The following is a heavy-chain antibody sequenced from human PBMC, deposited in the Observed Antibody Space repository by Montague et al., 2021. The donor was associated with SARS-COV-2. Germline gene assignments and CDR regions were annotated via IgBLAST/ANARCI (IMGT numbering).Heavy chain of an antibody. CDR1: GFTVSSNY. CDR3: ARIPVGSKYYFDF. D-gene: IGHD2-2*01. Sequence: SLRLSCAASGFTVSSNYMSWVRQAPGKGLEWVSVIYSDVSTYYADSVKGRFTISRDNSKNTLYLQMNSLRAEDTAVYYCARIPVGSKYYFDFWGQGTLVTVSS. V-gene: IGHV3-66*01. J-gene: IGHJ4*02. CDR2: IYSDVST.